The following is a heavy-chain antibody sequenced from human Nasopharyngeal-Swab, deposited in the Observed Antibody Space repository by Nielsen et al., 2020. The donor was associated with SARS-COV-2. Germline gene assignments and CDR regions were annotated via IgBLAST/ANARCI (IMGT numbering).Heavy chain of an antibody. J-gene: IGHJ4*02. CDR3: ARAPTSTIFGVVTMFDY. D-gene: IGHD3-3*01. CDR2: IGAAGNT. CDR1: GFTFSSSA. Sequence: GESLKISCAASGFTFSSSAISWVRQAPGMGLEWVSVIGAAGNTIYADSVKGRFTISRDNSKNSLYLQMNSLRAEDTAVYYCARAPTSTIFGVVTMFDYWGQGTLVTVSS. V-gene: IGHV3-23*01.